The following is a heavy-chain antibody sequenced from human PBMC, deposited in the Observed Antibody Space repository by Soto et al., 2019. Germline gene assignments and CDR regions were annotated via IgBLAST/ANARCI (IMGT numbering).Heavy chain of an antibody. CDR2: ISGSGGST. J-gene: IGHJ6*02. Sequence: GGSLRLSCAASGFTFSSYAMSWVRPAPGKGLEWVSAISGSGGSTYYADSVKGRFTISRDNSKNTLYLQMNSLRAEDTAVYYCAKASRLPAYYYCYYGMDVWGQGTTVTVSS. CDR1: GFTFSSYA. D-gene: IGHD6-25*01. CDR3: AKASRLPAYYYCYYGMDV. V-gene: IGHV3-23*01.